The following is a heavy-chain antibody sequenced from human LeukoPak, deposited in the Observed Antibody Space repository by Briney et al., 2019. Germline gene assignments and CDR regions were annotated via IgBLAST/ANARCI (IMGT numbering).Heavy chain of an antibody. CDR3: ARGGLSGWYVDWFDP. CDR2: INSGGSST. V-gene: IGHV3-74*01. CDR1: GFTFSSYW. J-gene: IGHJ5*02. Sequence: GGSLRLSCAASGFTFSSYWMHWVRQAPGKGLVWVSRINSGGSSTSYADSVKGRFTISRDNAKNTLYLQMNSLRAEDTAVYYCARGGLSGWYVDWFDPWGQGTLVTVSS. D-gene: IGHD6-19*01.